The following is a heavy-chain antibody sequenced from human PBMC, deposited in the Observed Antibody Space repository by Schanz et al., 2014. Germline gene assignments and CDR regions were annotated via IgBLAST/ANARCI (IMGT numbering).Heavy chain of an antibody. Sequence: EVQLLESGGGLVQPGGSLRLSCAASGFTFSSYAMSWVRQAPGKGLEWVSAISGSGGSTYYADSVKGRFTISRDNFKGALYLQMNSLRADDTAVYYCAKGPYYYYYMDVWGNGTTVTVSS. CDR3: AKGPYYYYYMDV. CDR1: GFTFSSYA. V-gene: IGHV3-23*01. CDR2: ISGSGGST. J-gene: IGHJ6*03.